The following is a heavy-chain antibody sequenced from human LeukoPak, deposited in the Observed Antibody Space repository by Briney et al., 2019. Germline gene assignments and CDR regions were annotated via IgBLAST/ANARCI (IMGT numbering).Heavy chain of an antibody. D-gene: IGHD4-11*01. CDR3: ATIGYSSSIDY. J-gene: IGHJ4*02. CDR2: ISSSSSTI. Sequence: GGSLRLSCAASGFTFSSYSMNWVRQAPRKGLEWVSYISSSSSTIYYADSVKGRFTISRDNAKNSLYLQMNSLRAEDTAVYYCATIGYSSSIDYWGQGTLVTVSS. CDR1: GFTFSSYS. V-gene: IGHV3-48*01.